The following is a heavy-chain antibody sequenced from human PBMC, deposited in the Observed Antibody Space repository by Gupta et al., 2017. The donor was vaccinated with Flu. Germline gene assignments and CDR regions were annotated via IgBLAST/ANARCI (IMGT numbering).Heavy chain of an antibody. V-gene: IGHV3-30*04. CDR3: AKDHIYIGPLPAVGWIDF. Sequence: MHWVRQAPGKGLEWVAVISYDGSKKYHADSVKGRFTISRDNSKNTLYLQMNSLRAEDTAVYYCAKDHIYIGPLPAVGWIDFWGQGTLVTVSS. CDR2: ISYDGSKK. J-gene: IGHJ4*02. D-gene: IGHD6-13*01.